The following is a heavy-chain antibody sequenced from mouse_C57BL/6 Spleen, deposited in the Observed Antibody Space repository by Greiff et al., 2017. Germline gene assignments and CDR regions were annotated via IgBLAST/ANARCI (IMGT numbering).Heavy chain of an antibody. V-gene: IGHV1-39*01. CDR3: AITTVGRFAY. CDR2: INPNYGTT. D-gene: IGHD1-1*01. CDR1: GYSFTDYN. J-gene: IGHJ3*01. Sequence: VQLKESGPELVKPGASVKISCKASGYSFTDYNMNWVKQSNGKSLEWIGVINPNYGTTNYNQKFKGKATLTVDKSSSTAYMQLNSLTSEDSAVYYCAITTVGRFAYWGQGTLVTVSA.